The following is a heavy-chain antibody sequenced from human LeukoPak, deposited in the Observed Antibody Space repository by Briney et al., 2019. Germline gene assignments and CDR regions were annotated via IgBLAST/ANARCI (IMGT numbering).Heavy chain of an antibody. Sequence: GGSLRLSCAASGFIFSSYWMHWVRQAPGKGLVWVSRINTDGSSTSYADSVKGRFTISRDNAKNTLYLQMNSLRAEDTAVYYCARGNYYYYYGMDVWGQGTTVTVSS. V-gene: IGHV3-74*01. D-gene: IGHD1-1*01. J-gene: IGHJ6*02. CDR2: INTDGSST. CDR1: GFIFSSYW. CDR3: ARGNYYYYYGMDV.